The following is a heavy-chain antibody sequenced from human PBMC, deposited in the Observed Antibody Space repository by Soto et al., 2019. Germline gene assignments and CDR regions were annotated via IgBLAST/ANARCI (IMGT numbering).Heavy chain of an antibody. J-gene: IGHJ4*01. CDR2: TYYRSKWYY. CDR3: ARGEQYSGRIFDY. CDR1: GDSVSSNSAG. D-gene: IGHD1-26*01. Sequence: SQTLSLTCAITGDSVSSNSAGWSWVRQTPSRGLEWLGRTYYRSKWYYEYAVSVRGRITINPDTSKNQYSLQLDSVTPEDTAVYFCARGEQYSGRIFDYWGQGTLVTVSS. V-gene: IGHV6-1*01.